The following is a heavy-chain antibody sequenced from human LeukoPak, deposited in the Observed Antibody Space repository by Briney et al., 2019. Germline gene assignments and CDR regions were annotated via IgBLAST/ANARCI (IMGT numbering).Heavy chain of an antibody. V-gene: IGHV3-30*02. Sequence: GGSLRLSCAASGFTFSSHGMHWVRQAPGKWLEWVAFIRYDGSNKYYADSVKGRFTISRDNSKNTLYLQMNSLRAEDTAVYYCAKDRIQLWLVDYWGQGTLVTVSS. CDR3: AKDRIQLWLVDY. CDR1: GFTFSSHG. D-gene: IGHD5-18*01. CDR2: IRYDGSNK. J-gene: IGHJ4*02.